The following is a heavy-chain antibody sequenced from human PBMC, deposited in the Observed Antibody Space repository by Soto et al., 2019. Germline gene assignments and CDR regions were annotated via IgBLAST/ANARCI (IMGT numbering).Heavy chain of an antibody. CDR1: GGSISSGGYY. J-gene: IGHJ6*02. V-gene: IGHV4-31*03. D-gene: IGHD3-3*01. CDR3: ARTPPQPIFGVVTRYYYYGMDV. Sequence: PSETLSLTCTVSGGSISSGGYYWSWIRQHPGKGLEWIGYIYYSGSTYYNPSLKSRVTISVDTSKNQFSLKLSSVTAADTAVYYCARTPPQPIFGVVTRYYYYGMDVWGQGTTVTAP. CDR2: IYYSGST.